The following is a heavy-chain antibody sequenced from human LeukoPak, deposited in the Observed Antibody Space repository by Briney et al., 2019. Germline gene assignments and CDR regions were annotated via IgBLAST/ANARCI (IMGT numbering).Heavy chain of an antibody. J-gene: IGHJ4*02. V-gene: IGHV4-39*01. CDR2: IYYSGST. Sequence: SETLSLTCTVSGGSISSSSYYWGWIRQPPGKGLEWIGSIYYSGSTYYNPSLKSRVTISADTSKNQFSLKLSSVTAADTAVYYCARCLSGGSCYFGYWGQGTLVTVSS. CDR3: ARCLSGGSCYFGY. D-gene: IGHD2-15*01. CDR1: GGSISSSSYY.